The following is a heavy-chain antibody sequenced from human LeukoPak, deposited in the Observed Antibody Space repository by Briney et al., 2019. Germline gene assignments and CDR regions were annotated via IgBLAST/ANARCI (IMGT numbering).Heavy chain of an antibody. CDR2: IYTSGST. V-gene: IGHV4-61*02. J-gene: IGHJ4*02. Sequence: SETLSLTCTVSGGSISSGSYYWSWIRQPAGKGLEWIGRIYTSGSTNYNPSLKSRVTISVDTSKNQFSLKLSSVTAADTAVYYCARGTTVVTSPPDYWGQGTLVTVSS. CDR3: ARGTTVVTSPPDY. D-gene: IGHD4-23*01. CDR1: GGSISSGSYY.